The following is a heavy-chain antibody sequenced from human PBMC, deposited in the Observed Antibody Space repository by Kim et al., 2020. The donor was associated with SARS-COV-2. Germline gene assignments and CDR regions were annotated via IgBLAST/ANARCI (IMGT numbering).Heavy chain of an antibody. D-gene: IGHD6-13*01. CDR3: ARAAAGTVY. J-gene: IGHJ4*02. CDR2: GNT. V-gene: IGHV1-18*01. Sequence: GNTNYAQKLQGRVTMTTDTSTSTAYMELRSLRSDDTAVYYCARAAAGTVYWGQGTLVTVSS.